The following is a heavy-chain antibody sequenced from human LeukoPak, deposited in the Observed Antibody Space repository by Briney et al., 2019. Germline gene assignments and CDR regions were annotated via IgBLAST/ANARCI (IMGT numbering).Heavy chain of an antibody. Sequence: PGGSLRLSCAASGFSFSLYAMNWVRQAPGKGLEWISYINSGGDDIHYAASVRGRFTNSRDDAGDTLFLQLSSLRAEDTAVYYSARDTIQPGLIDDWGQGTLVTVSS. CDR2: INSGGDDI. J-gene: IGHJ4*02. CDR3: ARDTIQPGLIDD. V-gene: IGHV3-21*05. CDR1: GFSFSLYA. D-gene: IGHD2-2*01.